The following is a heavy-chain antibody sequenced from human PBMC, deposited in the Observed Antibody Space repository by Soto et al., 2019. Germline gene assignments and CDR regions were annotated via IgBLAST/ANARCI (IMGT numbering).Heavy chain of an antibody. CDR2: IYYSGST. CDR3: ARDLHGDWFDP. V-gene: IGHV4-59*01. J-gene: IGHJ5*02. CDR1: GGSISSYY. Sequence: QVQLQESGPGPVKPSETLSLTCTVSGGSISSYYWSWIRQPPGKGLEWIGYIYYSGSTNYNPSLKSRVTISVDTSKNQFSLKLSSVTAADTAVYYCARDLHGDWFDPWGQGTLVTVSS.